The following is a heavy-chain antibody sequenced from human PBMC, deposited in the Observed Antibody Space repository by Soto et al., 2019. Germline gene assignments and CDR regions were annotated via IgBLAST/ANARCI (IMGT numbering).Heavy chain of an antibody. Sequence: QVQLVESGGGVVQPGRSLRLSCAASGFIFSTYAVHWVRQAPGKGPEWVAVISYDGSNKYYADSVKGRFTISRDKSKNTLYLQMNSLRAEDTTLYYCARDRTQGPEFYYAMDVWGQGTTVTVSS. J-gene: IGHJ6*02. V-gene: IGHV3-30-3*01. D-gene: IGHD3-10*01. CDR1: GFIFSTYA. CDR2: ISYDGSNK. CDR3: ARDRTQGPEFYYAMDV.